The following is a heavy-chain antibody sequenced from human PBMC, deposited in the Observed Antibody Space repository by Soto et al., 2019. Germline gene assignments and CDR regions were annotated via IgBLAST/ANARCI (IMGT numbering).Heavy chain of an antibody. CDR1: GGSISSGDYY. V-gene: IGHV4-30-4*01. CDR2: IYYSGST. D-gene: IGHD3-9*01. CDR3: ARSYYDILSEARWGSYFPY. Sequence: SETLSLTCTVSGGSISSGDYYWSWIRQPPGKGLEWIGYIYYSGSTYYNPSLKSRVTISVDTSKNQFSLKLSSVTAADTAVYYCARSYYDILSEARWGSYFPYSGHGTLLTVS. J-gene: IGHJ4*01.